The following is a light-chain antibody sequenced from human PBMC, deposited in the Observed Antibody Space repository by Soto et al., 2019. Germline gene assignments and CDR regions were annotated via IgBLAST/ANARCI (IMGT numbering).Light chain of an antibody. CDR3: QQYGSSRWT. V-gene: IGKV3-20*01. J-gene: IGKJ1*01. Sequence: EIVLTQSPGTLSLPPGERATLSCRASRSVSSSYLAWYQQKPGQAPRLLIYGASSRATGIPDRFSGSGSGTDFTLTISRLEPEDFAVYYCQQYGSSRWTFGQGTKVDIK. CDR2: GAS. CDR1: RSVSSSY.